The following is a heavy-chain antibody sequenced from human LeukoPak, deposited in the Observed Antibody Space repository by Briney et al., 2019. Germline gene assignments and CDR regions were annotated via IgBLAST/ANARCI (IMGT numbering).Heavy chain of an antibody. D-gene: IGHD2-2*01. CDR2: TSSGGRTI. V-gene: IGHV3-48*03. Sequence: QPGESLRVSCEASGITFSSYEMNWVRQAPGKGLEWVAYTSSGGRTISHAHSVKGRFTISRDNAKNSLYLQMISLRAEDTAFYYCARGGYCSSTSCPRCAVDIWGQGTMVTVSS. CDR1: GITFSSYE. J-gene: IGHJ3*02. CDR3: ARGGYCSSTSCPRCAVDI.